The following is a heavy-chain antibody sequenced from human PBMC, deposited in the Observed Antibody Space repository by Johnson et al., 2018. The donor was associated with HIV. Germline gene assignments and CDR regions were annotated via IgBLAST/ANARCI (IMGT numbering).Heavy chain of an antibody. J-gene: IGHJ3*02. V-gene: IGHV3-30*18. CDR1: GFTFSSYA. D-gene: IGHD3-22*01. CDR3: AKIRITMIVVVEGVDAFDI. Sequence: QVQLVESGGGVVQPGRSLRLSCAASGFTFSSYAMHWVRQAPGKGLEWVAFISHDERIEHYADSVKGRFTISRDNSKKTLYLQMNSLRAEDTAVYYCAKIRITMIVVVEGVDAFDIWGQGTMVTVSS. CDR2: ISHDERIE.